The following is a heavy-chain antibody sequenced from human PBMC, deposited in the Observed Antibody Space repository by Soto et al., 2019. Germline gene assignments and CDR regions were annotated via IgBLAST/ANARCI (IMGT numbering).Heavy chain of an antibody. CDR2: ISAYNGNT. D-gene: IGHD3-10*01. V-gene: IGHV1-18*04. CDR1: GYTFTSYG. CDR3: ARDISREVLWFGESHDAFDI. Sequence: CKASGYTFTSYGISWVRQAPGQGLEWMGWISAYNGNTNYAQKLQGRVTMTTDTSTSTAYMELRSLRSDDTAVYYCARDISREVLWFGESHDAFDIWGQGTMVTVSS. J-gene: IGHJ3*02.